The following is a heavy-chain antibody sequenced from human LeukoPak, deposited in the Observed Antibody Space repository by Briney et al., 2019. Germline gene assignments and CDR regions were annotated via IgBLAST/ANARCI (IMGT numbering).Heavy chain of an antibody. V-gene: IGHV4-61*02. Sequence: TLSLTCTGSGGAITCGHYYRSCIRQPAGKGLEWLGRFFASGRTNYNPSHKSRVIISIDTSKNQFSLKLSSVTAADTAVYYCARGILKNNVLTGYYSAQHFDYWGQGTLVTVSS. CDR3: ARGILKNNVLTGYYSAQHFDY. CDR2: FFASGRT. D-gene: IGHD3-9*01. J-gene: IGHJ4*02. CDR1: GGAITCGHYY.